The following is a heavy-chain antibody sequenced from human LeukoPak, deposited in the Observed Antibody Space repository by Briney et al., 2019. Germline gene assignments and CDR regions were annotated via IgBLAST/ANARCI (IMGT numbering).Heavy chain of an antibody. CDR1: GYTFTSYY. D-gene: IGHD4-17*01. J-gene: IGHJ4*02. CDR2: INPSGGST. Sequence: ASVKVSCKASGYTFTSYYMHWVRQAPGQGLEWMGIINPSGGSTSYAQKFQGRVTMTRDTSISTAYMELSRLRSDDSAVYYCARVDYGDYGGYWGQGTLVTVSS. V-gene: IGHV1-46*01. CDR3: ARVDYGDYGGY.